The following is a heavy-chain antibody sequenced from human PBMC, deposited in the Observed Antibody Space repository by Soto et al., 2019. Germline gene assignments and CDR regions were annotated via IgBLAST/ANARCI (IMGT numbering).Heavy chain of an antibody. J-gene: IGHJ4*02. V-gene: IGHV4-59*01. CDR2: IYYSGST. CDR3: ARVSASIDY. CDR1: GCSISSYY. D-gene: IGHD6-19*01. Sequence: SETLSLTCTVSGCSISSYYWSWIRQPPGKGLEWIGYIYYSGSTNYNPSLKSRVTISVDTSKNQFSLKLSSVTAADTAVYYCARVSASIDYWGQGTQVTVSS.